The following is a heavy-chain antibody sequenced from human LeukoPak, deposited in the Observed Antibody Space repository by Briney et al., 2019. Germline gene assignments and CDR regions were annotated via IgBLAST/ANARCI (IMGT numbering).Heavy chain of an antibody. D-gene: IGHD3-9*01. CDR2: IHSGGTT. J-gene: IGHJ4*02. CDR1: GFTVGSYY. Sequence: GGSLRLSCAASGFTVGSYYMSWVRQAPGKGLEWVSVIHSGGTTYYADSVKGRFTIPRDNSKNTLYLQMNSLRAEDTAVYYCARGGYDILTGYYLYLFDYWGQGTLVTVSS. V-gene: IGHV3-53*01. CDR3: ARGGYDILTGYYLYLFDY.